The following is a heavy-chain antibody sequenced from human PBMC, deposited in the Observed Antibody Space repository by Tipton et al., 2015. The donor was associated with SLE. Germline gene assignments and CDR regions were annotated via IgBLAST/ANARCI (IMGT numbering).Heavy chain of an antibody. V-gene: IGHV3-48*01. CDR3: ARDPEVAVRPNWLDP. Sequence: SLRLSCAASGFIFSSYSMNWLRQAPGKGLEWVSYISSSGKTIYYADSVRGRFTISRDNAKNSLYLQMNSLRAEDTAVYYYARDPEVAVRPNWLDPWGQGTLVIASS. CDR2: ISSSGKTI. CDR1: GFIFSSYS. J-gene: IGHJ5*02. D-gene: IGHD6-6*01.